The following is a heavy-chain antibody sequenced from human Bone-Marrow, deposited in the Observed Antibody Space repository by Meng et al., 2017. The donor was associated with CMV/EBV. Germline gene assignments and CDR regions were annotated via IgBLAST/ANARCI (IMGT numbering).Heavy chain of an antibody. V-gene: IGHV3-23*01. J-gene: IGHJ6*02. CDR2: ISGSGGTI. Sequence: GESLKISCAASAFTFSTYAMNWVRQAPGKGLEWVATISGSGGTIYYAGSVKGRFTISRDNSKNTVYLQMSSLTAEDTAVYYCAKDLGDYDISGCYRDYCGMDVWGPGNTVNVSS. D-gene: IGHD3-22*01. CDR1: AFTFSTYA. CDR3: AKDLGDYDISGCYRDYCGMDV.